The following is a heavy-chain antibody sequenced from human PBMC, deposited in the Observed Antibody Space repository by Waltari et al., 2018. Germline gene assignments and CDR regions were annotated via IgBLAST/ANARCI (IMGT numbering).Heavy chain of an antibody. CDR1: GFTFSNYA. V-gene: IGHV3-33*01. D-gene: IGHD6-6*01. CDR3: VRGVGGSSSLNFDY. J-gene: IGHJ4*02. CDR2: IGYNGNNK. Sequence: QVQVVESGGGVVQPGRSLRLSCAASGFTFSNYAIHWVRQAPGKGWEGLAVIGYNGNNKYFADSVKGRFTVSRDNSKDTLDLQMNSLRVEDTAMYYCVRGVGGSSSLNFDYWGQGTLVSVTS.